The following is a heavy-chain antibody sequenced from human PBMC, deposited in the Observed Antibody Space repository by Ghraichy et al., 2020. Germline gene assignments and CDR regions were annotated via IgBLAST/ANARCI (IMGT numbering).Heavy chain of an antibody. D-gene: IGHD3-10*01. CDR2: ISSRGST. Sequence: LSLTCAASGFTFSSYDLTWVRQAPGKGLELVSSISSRGSTSYTDSVKGRFTISRDNAKNLVHLQMNSLKDEDTAMYYCARGYGSGRSYGWGQGTLVTVSS. V-gene: IGHV3-69-1*01. CDR3: ARGYGSGRSYG. J-gene: IGHJ4*02. CDR1: GFTFSSYD.